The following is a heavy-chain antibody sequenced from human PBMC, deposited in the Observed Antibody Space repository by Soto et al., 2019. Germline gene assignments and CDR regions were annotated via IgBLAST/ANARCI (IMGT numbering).Heavy chain of an antibody. D-gene: IGHD5-12*01. CDR1: GGTFSSYA. V-gene: IGHV1-69*13. CDR3: ASRYSGYESPFDP. J-gene: IGHJ5*02. Sequence: SVKVSCKASGGTFSSYAISWVRQAPGQGLEWMGGIIPIFGTANYAQKFQGRVTLTADESTSTAYMELSSLRSEDTAVYYCASRYSGYESPFDPWGQGTLVTVSA. CDR2: IIPIFGTA.